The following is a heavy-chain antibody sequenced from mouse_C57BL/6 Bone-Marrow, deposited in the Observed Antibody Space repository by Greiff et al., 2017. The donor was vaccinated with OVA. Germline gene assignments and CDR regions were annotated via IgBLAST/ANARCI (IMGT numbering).Heavy chain of an antibody. D-gene: IGHD3-1*01. CDR1: GYTFTSYG. J-gene: IGHJ3*01. Sequence: VQLQQSGAELARPGASVKLSCKASGYTFTSYGISWVKQRTGQGLEWIGEIYPRSGNTYYNEKFKGKATLTADKSSSTAYMELRSLTSEDSAVYYCARARWFAYWGQGTLVTVSA. V-gene: IGHV1-81*01. CDR3: ARARWFAY. CDR2: IYPRSGNT.